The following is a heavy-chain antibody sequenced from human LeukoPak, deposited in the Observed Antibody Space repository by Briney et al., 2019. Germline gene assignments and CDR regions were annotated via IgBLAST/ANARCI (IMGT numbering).Heavy chain of an antibody. Sequence: ASVKVSCKASGYTFTDYYMHWVRQAPGQGLEWMGWSNPNRGGSNYAQKFQGRVTMTRDTSISTAYMELSGLRSDDTAVYYCARGDIVVVVAVTEYYFDYWGQGTLVTVSS. V-gene: IGHV1-2*02. CDR3: ARGDIVVVVAVTEYYFDY. CDR1: GYTFTDYY. CDR2: SNPNRGGS. J-gene: IGHJ4*02. D-gene: IGHD2-15*01.